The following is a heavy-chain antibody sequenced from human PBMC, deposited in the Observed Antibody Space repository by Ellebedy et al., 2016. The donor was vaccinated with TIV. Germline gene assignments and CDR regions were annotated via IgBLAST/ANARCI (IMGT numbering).Heavy chain of an antibody. V-gene: IGHV3-48*04. J-gene: IGHJ4*02. Sequence: GESLKISXAASGFTFSSYAMSWVRQAPGKGLEWLSYISSSSDSIYYADSAKGRFTISRDNARNSLYLQMHSLRAEDTAVYYCARDDDSGWPIGDYWGQGTLVTVSS. CDR2: ISSSSDSI. CDR1: GFTFSSYA. D-gene: IGHD6-19*01. CDR3: ARDDDSGWPIGDY.